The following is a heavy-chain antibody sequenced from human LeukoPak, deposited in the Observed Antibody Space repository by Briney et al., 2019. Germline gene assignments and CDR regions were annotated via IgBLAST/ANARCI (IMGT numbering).Heavy chain of an antibody. J-gene: IGHJ4*02. Sequence: QSGGSLRLSCAASGFTFSSCTMHWVRQAPGKGLEWVAVISYVESNKYYADSVRGRFTISRDNSKNTVYLQMNSLRAEDTAVYYCAKGSARLYYDFWSGYLTYFDYWGQGTLVTVSS. CDR2: ISYVESNK. D-gene: IGHD3-3*01. CDR1: GFTFSSCT. CDR3: AKGSARLYYDFWSGYLTYFDY. V-gene: IGHV3-30-3*01.